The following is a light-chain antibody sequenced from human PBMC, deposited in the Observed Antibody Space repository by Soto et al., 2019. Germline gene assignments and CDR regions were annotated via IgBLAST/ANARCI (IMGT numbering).Light chain of an antibody. Sequence: QSVLTQPPSTSGTPGQWVTISCSGGSSNVGSNYVFSYQQLPGTAPTLLIYKNNQQPSGVPDRLSGSKSATSASLAISGLRSEDEADYYCAAWDDSLSGLVFGGGTKLTVL. CDR3: AAWDDSLSGLV. V-gene: IGLV1-47*01. J-gene: IGLJ3*02. CDR2: KNN. CDR1: SSNVGSNY.